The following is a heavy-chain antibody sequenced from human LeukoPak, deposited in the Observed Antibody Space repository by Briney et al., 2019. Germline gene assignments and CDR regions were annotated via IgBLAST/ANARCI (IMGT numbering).Heavy chain of an antibody. CDR2: IKGDGTEK. V-gene: IGHV3-7*01. D-gene: IGHD5-24*01. CDR1: GFTFRSYW. J-gene: IGHJ5*02. CDR3: ARAEYRSRWPHT. Sequence: PWGSRRPSCAASGFTFRSYWMSWVRLAPGKGLEWVANIKGDGTEKSYADSVKGRFTISRDNAQNSVHLQMNSLRAEDTAVYHCARAEYRSRWPHTWGRGTLVTVTS.